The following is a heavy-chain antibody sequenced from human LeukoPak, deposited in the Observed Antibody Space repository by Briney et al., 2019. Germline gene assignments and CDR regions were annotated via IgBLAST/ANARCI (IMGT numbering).Heavy chain of an antibody. CDR1: CGFISNYF. J-gene: IGHJ3*02. D-gene: IGHD3-22*01. Sequence: SETLSPTWTFSCGFISNYFLSWIRQPPGKGLEWVWYIHYSGSTNYNPSLKSRVTITVDTSNNKFSLKLSTVTAADTAVYYCARGGEYYYDSSGLLAFDIWGQGTMVTVSS. CDR2: IHYSGST. V-gene: IGHV4-59*01. CDR3: ARGGEYYYDSSGLLAFDI.